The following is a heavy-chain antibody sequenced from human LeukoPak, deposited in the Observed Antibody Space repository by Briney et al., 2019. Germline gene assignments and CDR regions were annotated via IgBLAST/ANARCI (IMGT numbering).Heavy chain of an antibody. CDR2: FDPEDGEI. CDR1: GYTLTELS. J-gene: IGHJ6*03. CDR3: ARGANQLLSHYYYYMDV. Sequence: GASVKVSCKVSGYTLTELSMHWVRQAPGKGLEWMGGFDPEDGEIIYAQKFQGRVTMTVDTSTDTAYMELNSLRSEDTAVYYCARGANQLLSHYYYYMDVWGKGTTVTVSS. V-gene: IGHV1-24*01. D-gene: IGHD2-2*01.